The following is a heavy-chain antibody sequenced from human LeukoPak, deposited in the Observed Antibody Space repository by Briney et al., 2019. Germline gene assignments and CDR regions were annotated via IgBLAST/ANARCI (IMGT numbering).Heavy chain of an antibody. CDR1: GYTFTSYG. V-gene: IGHV1-18*01. J-gene: IGHJ3*02. Sequence: ASVKVSCKASGYTFTSYGISWVRQAPGQGLEWMGWISAYNGNTNYAQKLQGRVTMTTDTSTSTAYMELRSLRSDDTAVYYCARDAGGRYCSGGSCYDAFDIWGQGTMVTVFS. D-gene: IGHD2-15*01. CDR2: ISAYNGNT. CDR3: ARDAGGRYCSGGSCYDAFDI.